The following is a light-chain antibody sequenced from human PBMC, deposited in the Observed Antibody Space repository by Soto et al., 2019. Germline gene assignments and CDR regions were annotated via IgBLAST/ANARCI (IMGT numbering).Light chain of an antibody. J-gene: IGKJ4*01. CDR1: QSVTSF. Sequence: EIVLTQSPATLSLSPGERATLSCRVSQSVTSFLAWYQQKPGQAPRLLIYDASNRATGIPARFSGSGSGTDFPLTISSLKPEDFAVYYCQQRSNWPLTFGGGTKVETK. CDR3: QQRSNWPLT. V-gene: IGKV3-11*01. CDR2: DAS.